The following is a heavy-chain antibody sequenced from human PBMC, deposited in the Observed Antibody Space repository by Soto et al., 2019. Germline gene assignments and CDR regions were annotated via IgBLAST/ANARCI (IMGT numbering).Heavy chain of an antibody. J-gene: IGHJ4*02. CDR2: IYYSGST. CDR3: ARAAAAGTSPFDY. Sequence: QVQLQESGPGLVKPSQTLSLTCTVSGGSISSGNYYWSWIRQPPGKGLEWIGYIYYSGSTYYNPSLKSRVTISVDTSKNQFSLKLSSVTAADTAVYYCARAAAAGTSPFDYWGQGTLVTVSS. D-gene: IGHD6-13*01. V-gene: IGHV4-30-4*01. CDR1: GGSISSGNYY.